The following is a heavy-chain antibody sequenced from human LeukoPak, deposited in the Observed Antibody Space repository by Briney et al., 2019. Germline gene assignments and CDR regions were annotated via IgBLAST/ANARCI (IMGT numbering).Heavy chain of an antibody. V-gene: IGHV3-30*18. Sequence: PGRSLRLSCAASGFTFRSYGMHGVRQAPGKGLEWVAVISYDGSNKYYADSVKGRFTISRDNSKNTLYLQMNSLRAEDTAVYYCAKGNLGANALYYYYYGMDVWGQGTTVTVSS. CDR3: AKGNLGANALYYYYYGMDV. D-gene: IGHD1-26*01. CDR1: GFTFRSYG. J-gene: IGHJ6*02. CDR2: ISYDGSNK.